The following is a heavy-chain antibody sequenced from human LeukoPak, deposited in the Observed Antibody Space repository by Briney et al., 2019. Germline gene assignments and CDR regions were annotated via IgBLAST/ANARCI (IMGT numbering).Heavy chain of an antibody. CDR1: WFTVSNNY. Sequence: GGSLRLSCAASWFTVSNNYMSWVRQAPGKGLEWVSLIYSGGDTYYADSVKGRFTISRDNSKNILYLQMNTLRAEDTAVYYCARDRGQAFCGRDCYPGYYYGMDVWGQGTTVTVSS. D-gene: IGHD2-21*02. J-gene: IGHJ6*02. CDR3: ARDRGQAFCGRDCYPGYYYGMDV. CDR2: IYSGGDT. V-gene: IGHV3-53*01.